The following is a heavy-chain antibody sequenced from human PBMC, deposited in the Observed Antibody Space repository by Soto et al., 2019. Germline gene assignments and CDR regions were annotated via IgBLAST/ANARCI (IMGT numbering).Heavy chain of an antibody. CDR1: GYTFSNYA. CDR3: ARRITIIMAAPAY. CDR2: VSPYNGNA. V-gene: IGHV1-18*04. Sequence: ASVKVSCKTSGYTFSNYAISWVRQAPGQGLEWMGWVSPYNGNANYTEKFQGRVSMTTDTSTTTAYMELTSLTSDDTAIYYCARRITIIMAAPAYWGQRTLVTFCS. D-gene: IGHD3-22*01. J-gene: IGHJ4*02.